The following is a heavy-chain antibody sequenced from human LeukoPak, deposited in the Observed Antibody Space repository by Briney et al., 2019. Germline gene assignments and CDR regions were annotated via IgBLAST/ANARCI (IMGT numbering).Heavy chain of an antibody. CDR1: GFTFSSYW. CDR2: IKQDGSEK. J-gene: IGHJ4*02. D-gene: IGHD3-22*01. V-gene: IGHV3-7*01. Sequence: PGGSLRLSCAASGFTFSSYWMSWVRQAPGKGLEWVANIKQDGSEKYYVDSVKGRFTISRDNAKNSLYLQMNSLRAEDTAVYYCARVYFYDSSGYYGYWGQGTLVTVSS. CDR3: ARVYFYDSSGYYGY.